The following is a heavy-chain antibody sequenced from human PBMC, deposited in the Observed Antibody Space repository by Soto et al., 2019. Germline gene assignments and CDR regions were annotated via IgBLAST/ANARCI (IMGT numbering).Heavy chain of an antibody. D-gene: IGHD3-10*01. CDR1: GYTFTGFY. J-gene: IGHJ6*02. CDR2: IKPNSGGT. V-gene: IGHV1-2*04. CDR3: ARDSNQYKLLAYSMDV. Sequence: QVQLVQSGAEVKKPGASVKVSCKASGYTFTGFYLHWVRQAPGQGLEWMGWIKPNSGGTNYAQQFQGWVTMTRDTSISTAYMELSRLRFDDTAVYYCARDSNQYKLLAYSMDVWGQGTTVTVSS.